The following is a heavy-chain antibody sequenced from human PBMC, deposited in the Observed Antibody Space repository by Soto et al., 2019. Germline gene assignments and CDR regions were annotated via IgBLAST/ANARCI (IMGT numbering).Heavy chain of an antibody. CDR1: GFTFGDYA. CDR3: TGGGAIGGAIDY. CDR2: IRSKAYGGTT. Sequence: EVQLVESGGGLVKPGRSLRLSCTASGFTFGDYAMSWFRQAPGKGLEWVGFIRSKAYGGTTEYAASVKGRFTISRDDSKDIAYLKMNSGKPEDRAGYYCTGGGAIGGAIDYGAQGTLATVSS. D-gene: IGHD3-16*01. V-gene: IGHV3-49*05. J-gene: IGHJ4*02.